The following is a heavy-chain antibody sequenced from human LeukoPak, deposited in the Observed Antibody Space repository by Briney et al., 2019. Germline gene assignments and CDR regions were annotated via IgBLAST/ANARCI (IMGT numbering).Heavy chain of an antibody. CDR3: IMTYH. Sequence: GGSLRLSCAASGFTFSNAWMSWVRQAPGKGLEWVGRFKSKTDGGTTDYAAPVKGRFTISGDDSKNTLNLQMISLKTEDTAVYYCIMTYHWGQGTLVTVSS. CDR2: FKSKTDGGTT. J-gene: IGHJ1*01. CDR1: GFTFSNAW. V-gene: IGHV3-15*01.